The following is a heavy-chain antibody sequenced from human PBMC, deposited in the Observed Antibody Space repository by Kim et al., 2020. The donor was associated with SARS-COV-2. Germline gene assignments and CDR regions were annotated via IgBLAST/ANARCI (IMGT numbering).Heavy chain of an antibody. V-gene: IGHV3-73*01. D-gene: IGHD3-22*01. CDR1: GFTFSGSA. Sequence: GGSLRLSCAASGFTFSGSAMHWVRQASGKGLEWVGRIRSKAHTYATAYAASVKGRFTISRDDSKSTAYLQMNSLKTEDTAVYYCTRRSHYYDSSGYNHFDYWGQGTLVTVSS. J-gene: IGHJ4*02. CDR2: IRSKAHTYAT. CDR3: TRRSHYYDSSGYNHFDY.